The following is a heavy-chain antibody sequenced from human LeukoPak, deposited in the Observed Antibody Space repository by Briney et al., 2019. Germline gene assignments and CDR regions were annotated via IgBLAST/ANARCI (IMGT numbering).Heavy chain of an antibody. V-gene: IGHV3-74*01. Sequence: GGSLRLSCAASGFNFGTFWMHWVRQGPGKSLEWVSRVTNDGSVTRYVDSVQGRSTVSRDNAKDTLFLDMESLRVEDTAVYYCASQMGSYGPLDHWGQGVLVAVSS. J-gene: IGHJ4*02. D-gene: IGHD5-18*01. CDR1: GFNFGTFW. CDR3: ASQMGSYGPLDH. CDR2: VTNDGSVT.